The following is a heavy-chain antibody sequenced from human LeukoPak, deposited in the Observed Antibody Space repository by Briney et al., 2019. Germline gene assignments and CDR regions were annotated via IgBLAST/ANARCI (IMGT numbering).Heavy chain of an antibody. CDR1: GGSISSYY. Sequence: SETLSLTCTVSGGSISSYYWSWIRQPPGKGLEWIGEINHSGSTNYNPSLKSRVTISVDTSKNQFSLKLSSVTAADTAVYYCAGQDTAMAEGAFDIWGQGTMVTVSS. CDR3: AGQDTAMAEGAFDI. CDR2: INHSGST. V-gene: IGHV4-34*01. J-gene: IGHJ3*02. D-gene: IGHD5-18*01.